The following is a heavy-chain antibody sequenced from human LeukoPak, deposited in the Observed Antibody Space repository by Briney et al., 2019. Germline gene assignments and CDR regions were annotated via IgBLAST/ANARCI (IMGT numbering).Heavy chain of an antibody. Sequence: GGSLKLSCAPSRFTFSGSALHWVRQASGNGVAWLDRIETKADNYATAYAPSVKGRFTVSRDDSKNTAYLQLNSLKTEDTAVYYCTRLDYTNAWYGFDDWGQGTLVTVSS. J-gene: IGHJ4*02. CDR2: IETKADNYAT. V-gene: IGHV3-73*01. CDR1: RFTFSGSA. D-gene: IGHD6-13*01. CDR3: TRLDYTNAWYGFDD.